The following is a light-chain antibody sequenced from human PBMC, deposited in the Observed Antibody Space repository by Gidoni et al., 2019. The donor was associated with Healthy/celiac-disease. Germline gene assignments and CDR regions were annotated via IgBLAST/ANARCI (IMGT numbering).Light chain of an antibody. CDR3: QQYDNLPLT. Sequence: DIQLTQSPSSLSASVGDRVTIICQASQDISNYLNWYQQKPGKAPKLLIYDASNLETGVPSRFSGSGSGTDFTFTISSLQPEDIATYYCQQYDNLPLTFXGXTKVEIK. CDR1: QDISNY. J-gene: IGKJ4*01. V-gene: IGKV1-33*01. CDR2: DAS.